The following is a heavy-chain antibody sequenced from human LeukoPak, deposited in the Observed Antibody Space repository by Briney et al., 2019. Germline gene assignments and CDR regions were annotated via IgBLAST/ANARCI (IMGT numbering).Heavy chain of an antibody. V-gene: IGHV3-48*01. Sequence: GGPLRLSCAASGFTFSSYSMNWVRQGPGKGLEWVSYISGSSSAIYYADSVKGRFTISRDNAKNSLYLQMNSLRAEDTAVYYCARGYCSSTSCAFDYWGQGTLVTVSS. D-gene: IGHD2-2*01. CDR2: ISGSSSAI. CDR3: ARGYCSSTSCAFDY. J-gene: IGHJ4*02. CDR1: GFTFSSYS.